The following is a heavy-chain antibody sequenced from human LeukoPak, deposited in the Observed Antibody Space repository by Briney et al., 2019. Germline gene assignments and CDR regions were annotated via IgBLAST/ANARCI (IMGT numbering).Heavy chain of an antibody. CDR1: GFTVSSNY. CDR2: IYSGGST. D-gene: IGHD3-9*01. J-gene: IGHJ4*02. Sequence: HPGGSLRLSCAASGFTVSSNYMSWVRQAPGKGLEWVSVIYSGGSTYYADSVKGRFTISRDNSKNTLYLQMNSLRAEDTAVYYCARVWYDILTGYVDYWGQGTLVTVSS. V-gene: IGHV3-53*01. CDR3: ARVWYDILTGYVDY.